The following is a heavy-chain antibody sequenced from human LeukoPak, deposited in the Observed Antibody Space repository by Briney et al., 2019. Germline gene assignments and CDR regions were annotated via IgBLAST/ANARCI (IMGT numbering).Heavy chain of an antibody. Sequence: SETLSLTCTVSGGSISSSSYYWGWIRQPPGKGLEWIGSIYYSGSTYYNPSLKSRVTISVDTSKNQFSLKLSSVTAADTAVYYCARHARLLWFGSTDYMDVWGKGTTVTISS. CDR1: GGSISSSSYY. J-gene: IGHJ6*03. D-gene: IGHD3-10*01. V-gene: IGHV4-39*01. CDR3: ARHARLLWFGSTDYMDV. CDR2: IYYSGST.